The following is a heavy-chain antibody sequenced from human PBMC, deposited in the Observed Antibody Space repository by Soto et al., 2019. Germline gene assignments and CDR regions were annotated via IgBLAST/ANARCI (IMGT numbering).Heavy chain of an antibody. Sequence: RESLKISCEGSGYSFSNYWIAWVRQMPGKGLEWMGIIYPADSDTRYSPSFQGQVTISADKYISTAYLQWTSRRGSDTDIYHSTRQFHDNTFAGNYYYGLDVWRLGTTVTVSS. CDR1: GYSFSNYW. V-gene: IGHV5-51*01. D-gene: IGHD3-9*01. CDR3: TRQFHDNTFAGNYYYGLDV. CDR2: IYPADSDT. J-gene: IGHJ6*02.